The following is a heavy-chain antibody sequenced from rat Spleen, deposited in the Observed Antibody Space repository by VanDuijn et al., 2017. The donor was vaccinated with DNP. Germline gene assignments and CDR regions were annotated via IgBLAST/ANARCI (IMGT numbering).Heavy chain of an antibody. CDR2: INAGSGGT. V-gene: IGHV1-43*01. J-gene: IGHJ2*01. D-gene: IGHD1-7*01. Sequence: QVQLQQSGAEPAKPGSSVKISCKASGYTFTTYYITWIKQTTGQGLEYIGYINAGSGGTNYNEKFKGRATLTVGKSSSTAFMQLSSLTPDETAVYYCAIWGGPGYFDYWGQGVMVTVSS. CDR1: GYTFTTYY. CDR3: AIWGGPGYFDY.